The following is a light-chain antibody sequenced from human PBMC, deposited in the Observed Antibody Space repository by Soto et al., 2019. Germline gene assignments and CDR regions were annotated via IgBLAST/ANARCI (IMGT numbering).Light chain of an antibody. V-gene: IGLV2-14*01. Sequence: QSVLTQPASLSGSPGQSITISCTGTSSDVGGYNFVSWYQQHPGKAPTVIIYDVSNRPSGVSDRYSGSKSDNTAYLTISGLQAEDEAHYYCASYTRGSTPVVLGGGTKLTVL. CDR3: ASYTRGSTPVV. J-gene: IGLJ2*01. CDR2: DVS. CDR1: SSDVGGYNF.